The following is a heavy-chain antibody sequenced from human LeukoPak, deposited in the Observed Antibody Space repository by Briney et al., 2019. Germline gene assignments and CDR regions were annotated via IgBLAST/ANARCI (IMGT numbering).Heavy chain of an antibody. CDR1: GFTFDDYA. CDR3: AKGAVKKSPRIMITFGGVPDAFDI. V-gene: IGHV3-9*03. D-gene: IGHD3-16*01. Sequence: GRSLRLSCAASGFTFDDYAMHWVRQAPGKGLEWVSGISWNSGSIGYADSVKGRFTISRDNAKNSLYLQMNSLRAEDMALYYCAKGAVKKSPRIMITFGGVPDAFDIWGQGTMVTVSS. J-gene: IGHJ3*02. CDR2: ISWNSGSI.